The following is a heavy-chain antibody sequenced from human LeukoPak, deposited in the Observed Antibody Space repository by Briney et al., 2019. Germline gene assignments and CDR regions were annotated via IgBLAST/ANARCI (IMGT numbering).Heavy chain of an antibody. CDR2: ISDSGIT. CDR3: ARNRFYLSGAYYFDP. V-gene: IGHV4-59*01. D-gene: IGHD3-22*01. Sequence: PSETLSLTCSVSGGSMKNSFWSWIRQPPGKGLEWIGYISDSGITNYNPSLKSRVSFSVDTSKGHFSLNLRSVTAADTALYFCARNRFYLSGAYYFDPWGRGTLVTVSS. J-gene: IGHJ5*02. CDR1: GGSMKNSF.